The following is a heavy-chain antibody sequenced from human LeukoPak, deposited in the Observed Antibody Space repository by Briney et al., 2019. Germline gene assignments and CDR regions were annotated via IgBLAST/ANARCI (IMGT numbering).Heavy chain of an antibody. J-gene: IGHJ4*02. CDR3: AREAPLGFGYSYGEGGFDY. CDR2: INPSGGST. CDR1: GYTFTGYY. D-gene: IGHD5-18*01. V-gene: IGHV1-46*01. Sequence: ASVKVSCKASGYTFTGYYMHWVRQAPGQGLEWMGIINPSGGSTSYAQKFQGRVTMTRDTSTSTVYMELSSLRSEDTAVYYCAREAPLGFGYSYGEGGFDYWGQGTLVTVSS.